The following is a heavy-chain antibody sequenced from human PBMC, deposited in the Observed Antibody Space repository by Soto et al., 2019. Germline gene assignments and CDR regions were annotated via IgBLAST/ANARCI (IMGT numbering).Heavy chain of an antibody. D-gene: IGHD4-17*01. CDR1: GASVRSGDYY. J-gene: IGHJ4*02. CDR2: IYNSGGP. V-gene: IGHV4-30-4*01. CDR3: VGTGTTDDY. Sequence: PSATLSLPCSFSGASVRSGDYYWSCIGQAPGKGLEWIGYIYNSGGPYYNPSLKGRLTLSIDTSKNQFSLKLNSVTAADTAIYYCVGTGTTDDYWGRGTLVTASS.